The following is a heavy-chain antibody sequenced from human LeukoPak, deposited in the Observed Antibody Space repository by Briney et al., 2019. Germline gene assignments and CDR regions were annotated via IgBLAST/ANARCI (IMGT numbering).Heavy chain of an antibody. J-gene: IGHJ6*04. CDR1: GFTFSSYE. Sequence: GGSLRLSCAASGFTFSSYEMHWVRQAPGKGLEWVSYISSSGETIYNADSVKGRFTIFRDNAKNSLYLQMNSLRAEDTAVYYCAELGITMIGGVWGKGTTVTISS. CDR2: ISSSGETI. V-gene: IGHV3-48*03. CDR3: AELGITMIGGV. D-gene: IGHD3-10*02.